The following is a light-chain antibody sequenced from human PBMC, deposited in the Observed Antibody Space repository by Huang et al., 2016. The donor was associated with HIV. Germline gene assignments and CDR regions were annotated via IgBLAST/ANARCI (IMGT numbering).Light chain of an antibody. Sequence: EIVLTQSPGTLSLSPGERATLSCRASPGLGSSSLAWYQHKAGQAPRLLMYGASSMATGIPDRFRGSGSGTDFTLSISRLEPEDFAVYYCQQYDSSPVTFGGGTKVEIK. CDR3: QQYDSSPVT. J-gene: IGKJ4*01. CDR1: PGLGSSS. V-gene: IGKV3-20*01. CDR2: GAS.